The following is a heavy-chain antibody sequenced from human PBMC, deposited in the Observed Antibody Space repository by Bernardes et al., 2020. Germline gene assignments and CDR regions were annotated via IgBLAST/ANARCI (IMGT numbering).Heavy chain of an antibody. D-gene: IGHD3-22*01. J-gene: IGHJ3*02. Sequence: ASVKVSCKASGYTFTGYYMHWVRQAPGQGLEWMGWINPNSGGTNYAQKFQGRVTMTRDTSISTAYMELSRLRSDDTAVYYCARADYYDSSGYYMTGAFDIWGQGTMVTVSS. CDR2: INPNSGGT. V-gene: IGHV1-2*02. CDR1: GYTFTGYY. CDR3: ARADYYDSSGYYMTGAFDI.